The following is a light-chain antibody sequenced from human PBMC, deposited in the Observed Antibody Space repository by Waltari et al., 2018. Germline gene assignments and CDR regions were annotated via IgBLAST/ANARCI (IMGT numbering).Light chain of an antibody. CDR3: QKYGTLPAT. Sequence: EIVLTQSPGTLSLSPGERATLSCRARQSVSRTLAWYQQKPGQAPRLLIYDASSRATGIPDRFSGSGSGPDFSLTISRLEPEDFAVYYCQKYGTLPATFGQGTKVEIK. V-gene: IGKV3-20*01. CDR1: QSVSRT. J-gene: IGKJ1*01. CDR2: DAS.